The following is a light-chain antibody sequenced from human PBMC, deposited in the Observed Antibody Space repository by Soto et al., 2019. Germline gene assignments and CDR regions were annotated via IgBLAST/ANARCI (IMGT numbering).Light chain of an antibody. Sequence: EIVLTQSPATLSLSPGERATLSCRASQSVSSYLAWYQQKPGQAPRLLLFDASNRATGIPARFSGSGSGTDFTLTIRSLVREDFAVYYCQQRSNWPRLTFGGGTKVEIK. CDR3: QQRSNWPRLT. CDR1: QSVSSY. CDR2: DAS. V-gene: IGKV3-11*01. J-gene: IGKJ4*01.